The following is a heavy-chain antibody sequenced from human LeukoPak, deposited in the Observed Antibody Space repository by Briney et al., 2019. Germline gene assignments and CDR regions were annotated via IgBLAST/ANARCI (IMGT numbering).Heavy chain of an antibody. Sequence: GGSLRLSCAASGFTFDDYAMHWVRQGPGKGLEWVSGISWNSGSIGYADSVKGRFTISRDNAKNSLYLQMNSLRVEDTAMYYCAKLAKYFYGSETYYFFEHWGQGTPVTASS. J-gene: IGHJ4*02. CDR2: ISWNSGSI. CDR1: GFTFDDYA. V-gene: IGHV3-9*01. D-gene: IGHD3-10*01. CDR3: AKLAKYFYGSETYYFFEH.